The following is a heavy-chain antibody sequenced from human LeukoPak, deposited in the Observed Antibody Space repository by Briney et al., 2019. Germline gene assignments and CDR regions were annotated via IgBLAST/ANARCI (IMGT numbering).Heavy chain of an antibody. CDR2: IYHSGST. CDR1: GGSITSYY. Sequence: PSETLSLTCTVSGGSITSYYWSWIRQPPGKGLESIGYIYHSGSTTYSPSLKSRVTISVDTSKNQFSLKLSSVTAADTAVYYCASVYGSGSSRFDYWGQGTLVTVSP. V-gene: IGHV4-59*01. CDR3: ASVYGSGSSRFDY. D-gene: IGHD3-10*01. J-gene: IGHJ4*02.